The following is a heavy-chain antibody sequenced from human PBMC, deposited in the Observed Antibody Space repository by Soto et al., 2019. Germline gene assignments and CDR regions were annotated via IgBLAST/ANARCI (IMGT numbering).Heavy chain of an antibody. Sequence: EVQLVESGGGLVQPGRSLRLSCAASGFTFVDYAMHWVRLAPGQGLEWVSGISWDGGYKGYADSVKGRFTISRDNAKKSLYLEMNSLRVEDTALYYCAKDEGYCNSISCKDAFDYWGQGTTVTVS. CDR2: ISWDGGYK. J-gene: IGHJ3*01. D-gene: IGHD2-2*01. V-gene: IGHV3-9*01. CDR3: AKDEGYCNSISCKDAFDY. CDR1: GFTFVDYA.